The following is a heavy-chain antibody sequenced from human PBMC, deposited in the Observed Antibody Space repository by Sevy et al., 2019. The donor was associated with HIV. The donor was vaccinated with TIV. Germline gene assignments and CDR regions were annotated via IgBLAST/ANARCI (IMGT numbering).Heavy chain of an antibody. CDR3: ARDGGYSDYGMDL. CDR2: INSGSTII. J-gene: IGHJ6*02. D-gene: IGHD2-15*01. V-gene: IGHV3-48*01. Sequence: RGSLRLSCVASGFTFSSYNFNWVRQAPGKGLELISFINSGSTIISHADSVKGRFTISRDSVKKSVYLQMNSLRVEDTAVYYCARDGGYSDYGMDLWGQGTTVTVSS. CDR1: GFTFSSYN.